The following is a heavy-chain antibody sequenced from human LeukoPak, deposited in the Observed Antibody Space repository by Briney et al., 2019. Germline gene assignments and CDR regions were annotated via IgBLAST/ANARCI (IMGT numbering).Heavy chain of an antibody. D-gene: IGHD1-1*01. J-gene: IGHJ5*02. CDR3: ARPVPSRLGWFDP. V-gene: IGHV4-39*02. CDR1: GGSISSSSYY. CDR2: IYYSGST. Sequence: PSETLSLTCSVSGGSISSSSYYWGWIRQPPGKGLEWIGSIYYSGSTYYNPSLKSRVTISVDTSKNHFSLKLSSVTAADTAVYYCARPVPSRLGWFDPWGQGTLVTASS.